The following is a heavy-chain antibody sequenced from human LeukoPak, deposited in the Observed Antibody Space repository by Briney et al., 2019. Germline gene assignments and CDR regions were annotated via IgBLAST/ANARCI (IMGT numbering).Heavy chain of an antibody. Sequence: GGSLRLSCAASGFTFSSYSMNWVRQAPGKGLEWVSSISSSSSYIYYADSVKGRFTISRDNAKNSLYLQMNSLRAEDTAVYYCARVGVYYDSSGYYGHAFDIWGQGTMVTVSS. V-gene: IGHV3-21*01. CDR3: ARVGVYYDSSGYYGHAFDI. D-gene: IGHD3-22*01. CDR2: ISSSSSYI. J-gene: IGHJ3*02. CDR1: GFTFSSYS.